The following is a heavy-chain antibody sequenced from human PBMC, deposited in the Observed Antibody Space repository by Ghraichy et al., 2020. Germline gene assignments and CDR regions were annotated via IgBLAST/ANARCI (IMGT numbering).Heavy chain of an antibody. V-gene: IGHV3-7*04. CDR2: IKEDGSNK. CDR1: GFSFNNYW. J-gene: IGHJ4*02. D-gene: IGHD1-1*01. Sequence: GGSLRLSCAASGFSFNNYWMTWVRQAPGKGLEWVANIKEDGSNKHYVDSVKGRFTISRDNAKNSLYLQMNSLRAEDTAVYYCARENWILDYWGQGTLVTVSS. CDR3: ARENWILDY.